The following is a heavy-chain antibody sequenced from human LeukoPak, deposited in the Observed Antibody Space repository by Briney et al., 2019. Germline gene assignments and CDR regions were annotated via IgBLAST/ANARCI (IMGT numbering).Heavy chain of an antibody. Sequence: SSETLSLTCAVYGGYFSGYYWSWLRQPPGKGLEWFGEINHSGSTNYNPSLKSRVTISVDTTKNQFSLKLSSVTAADTAVYYCAIGRSSISWYYYYMDVWRKGTTVTVSS. CDR3: AIGRSSISWYYYYMDV. J-gene: IGHJ6*03. V-gene: IGHV4-34*01. CDR1: GGYFSGYY. D-gene: IGHD6-13*01. CDR2: INHSGST.